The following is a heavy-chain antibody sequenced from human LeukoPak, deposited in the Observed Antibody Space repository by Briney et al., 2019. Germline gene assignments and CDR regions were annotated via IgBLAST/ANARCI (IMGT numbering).Heavy chain of an antibody. J-gene: IGHJ4*02. CDR2: IYSGGST. CDR1: GFTVSSNY. Sequence: GGSLRLSCAASGFTVSSNYMSWVRQAPGKGLEWVSVIYSGGSTYYADSVKGRFTISRDNSKNTLYLQMNSLRAEDTAVYYCAKNYYDSSGYHDYWGQGTLVTVSS. V-gene: IGHV3-66*01. CDR3: AKNYYDSSGYHDY. D-gene: IGHD3-22*01.